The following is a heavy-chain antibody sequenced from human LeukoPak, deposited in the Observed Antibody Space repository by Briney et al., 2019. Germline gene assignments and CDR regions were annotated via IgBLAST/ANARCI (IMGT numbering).Heavy chain of an antibody. CDR3: ARGETPNYGNDYYYYYYMDV. CDR1: GYTFTGYY. Sequence: ASVKFSCKASGYTFTGYYMHWVRQAPGQGLEWMGWINPNSGGTNYAQKFQGRVTMTRDTSISTAYMELSRLRSDDTAVYYCARGETPNYGNDYYYYYYMDVWGKGTTVTVSS. CDR2: INPNSGGT. D-gene: IGHD4-11*01. J-gene: IGHJ6*03. V-gene: IGHV1-2*02.